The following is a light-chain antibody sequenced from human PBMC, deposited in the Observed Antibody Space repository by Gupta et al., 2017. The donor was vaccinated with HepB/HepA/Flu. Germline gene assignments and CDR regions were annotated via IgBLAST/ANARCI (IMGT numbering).Light chain of an antibody. V-gene: IGLV4-60*03. Sequence: QPVLPQSSSASASLGSSVKLTCTLSSGHSSYIIAWHQQQPGKAPRYLMKLEGSGSYNKGSGVPDRFSGSSSGADRYLTISNLQSEDEADYYCETWDSNTHRVFGGGTKLTVL. J-gene: IGLJ2*01. CDR3: ETWDSNTHRV. CDR1: SGHSSYI. CDR2: LEGSGSY.